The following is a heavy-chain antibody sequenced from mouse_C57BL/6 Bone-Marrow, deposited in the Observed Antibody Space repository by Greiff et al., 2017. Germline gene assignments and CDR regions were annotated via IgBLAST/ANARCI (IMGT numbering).Heavy chain of an antibody. Sequence: QVQLQQSGAELVRPGASVKLSCKASGYTFTDYYINWVKQRPGQGLEWIARIYPGSGNTYYNEKFKGKATLTAEKSSSTAYMQLSSLTSEDSAVYCCARGGSYDYDLYYFDYWGQGTTLTVSS. D-gene: IGHD2-4*01. CDR1: GYTFTDYY. V-gene: IGHV1-76*01. J-gene: IGHJ2*01. CDR2: IYPGSGNT. CDR3: ARGGSYDYDLYYFDY.